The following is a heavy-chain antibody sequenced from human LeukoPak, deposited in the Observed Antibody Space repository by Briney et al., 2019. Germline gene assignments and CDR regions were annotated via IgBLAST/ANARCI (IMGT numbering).Heavy chain of an antibody. J-gene: IGHJ4*02. CDR1: GFTVSSND. D-gene: IGHD3-22*01. V-gene: IGHV3-53*01. CDR2: IYSGGST. Sequence: GGSLTLSCAASGFTVSSNDMSWVRQAPGKGLEWVAVIYSGGSTYYADSVKGRFTISRDNSKNKLYLQMNSLRAEDTAVYYCARDPKGVSSGYGYWGQGTLVTVSS. CDR3: ARDPKGVSSGYGY.